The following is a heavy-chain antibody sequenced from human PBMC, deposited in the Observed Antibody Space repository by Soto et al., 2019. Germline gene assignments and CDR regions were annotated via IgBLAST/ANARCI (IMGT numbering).Heavy chain of an antibody. V-gene: IGHV3-23*01. CDR1: GFTFSNYA. CDR2: SSGSGRSA. J-gene: IGHJ4*02. CDR3: AKDQAIAAVVTFDY. Sequence: EVQLLESGGGLVQPGGSLRLSCAASGFTFSNYAMSWVRQAPGKGLEWVSGSSGSGRSAYYADSVKGRFTISRDNSNNTLYLQMHSLRVEDTAVYYCAKDQAIAAVVTFDYWGQGTLVTVSP. D-gene: IGHD6-6*01.